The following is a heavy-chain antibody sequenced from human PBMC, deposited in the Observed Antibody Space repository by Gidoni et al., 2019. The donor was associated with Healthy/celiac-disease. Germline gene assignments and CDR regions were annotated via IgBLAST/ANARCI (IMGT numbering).Heavy chain of an antibody. CDR3: ARGPIAARFGAFDI. Sequence: QVQLQQWGAGLLKPSETLSLTCAVYGGSFSGYYWSWIRQPPGKGLEWIGEINHSGSTNYNPSLKSRVTISVDTSKNQFSLKLSSVTAADTAVYYCARGPIAARFGAFDIWGQGTMVTVSS. CDR1: GGSFSGYY. D-gene: IGHD6-6*01. CDR2: INHSGST. J-gene: IGHJ3*02. V-gene: IGHV4-34*01.